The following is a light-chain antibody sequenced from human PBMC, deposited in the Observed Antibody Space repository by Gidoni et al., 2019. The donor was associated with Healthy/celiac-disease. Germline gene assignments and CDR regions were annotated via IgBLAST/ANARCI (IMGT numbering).Light chain of an antibody. CDR1: QSVSSSS. CDR2: GAS. Sequence: EIVLTQSPGTLSLSPGEGATLSCRASQSVSSSSLAWYQQKLGQGPRLLIYGASRRATGIPDRFSGSGSGTDFTLTISRLEPEDFAVYFCQQYGSLPPTFGQGTEVETK. CDR3: QQYGSLPPT. J-gene: IGKJ1*01. V-gene: IGKV3-20*01.